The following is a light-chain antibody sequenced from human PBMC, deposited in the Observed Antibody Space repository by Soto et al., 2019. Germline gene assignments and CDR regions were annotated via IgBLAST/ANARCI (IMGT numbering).Light chain of an antibody. CDR1: QTVSSSY. V-gene: IGKV3-20*01. Sequence: EIVLTQSPGTRALSPGERATLSCRASQTVSSSYLAWYQQKPGQAPRLLIYGASNRATGIPDRFGGSGSGADFTLTISRLEPEDFAVYYCQQYGSSPRTFGQGTMVDIK. CDR3: QQYGSSPRT. CDR2: GAS. J-gene: IGKJ1*01.